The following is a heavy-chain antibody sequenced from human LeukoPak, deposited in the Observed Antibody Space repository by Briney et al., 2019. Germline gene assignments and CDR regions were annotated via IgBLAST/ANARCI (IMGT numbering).Heavy chain of an antibody. Sequence: GGSQRLSCEASGFTFSSYAMHWVRQAPGKGLEWVAVISYDGSNKYYADSVKGRFTISRDNSKNTLYLQMNSLIAKDTAVYYCAIAPFRGVVNADYWGQGTLVTVSS. J-gene: IGHJ4*02. CDR3: AIAPFRGVVNADY. V-gene: IGHV3-30*04. CDR2: ISYDGSNK. D-gene: IGHD4-23*01. CDR1: GFTFSSYA.